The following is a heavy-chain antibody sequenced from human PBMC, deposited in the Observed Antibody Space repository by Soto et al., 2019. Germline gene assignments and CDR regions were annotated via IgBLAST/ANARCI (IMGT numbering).Heavy chain of an antibody. D-gene: IGHD5-18*01. Sequence: EVQLVDSGGGVVQPGGSLRLSCAASGFSLSDYWMHWGLQAPGEGLVWLSRITRDGSITNYADSVKGRFTIYRDHAKNMLYLQVNSLRGEDTALYYCARGANGYYDFDYWGQGTLVTVSP. J-gene: IGHJ4*02. V-gene: IGHV3-74*01. CDR2: ITRDGSIT. CDR1: GFSLSDYW. CDR3: ARGANGYYDFDY.